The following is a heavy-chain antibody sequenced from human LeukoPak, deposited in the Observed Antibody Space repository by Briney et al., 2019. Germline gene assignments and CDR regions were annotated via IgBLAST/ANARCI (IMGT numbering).Heavy chain of an antibody. CDR1: GFTFRNYA. CDR3: AKASAMIVVVSKHFDY. Sequence: GGSLRLSCAASGFTFRNYAMSWVRQIPGKGLEWVSGISAGGSRTYYSDSVKGRFTISRDNSKNTLYLQMNSLRAEDTAVYYCAKASAMIVVVSKHFDYWGQGTLVTVSS. J-gene: IGHJ4*02. D-gene: IGHD3-22*01. V-gene: IGHV3-23*01. CDR2: ISAGGSRT.